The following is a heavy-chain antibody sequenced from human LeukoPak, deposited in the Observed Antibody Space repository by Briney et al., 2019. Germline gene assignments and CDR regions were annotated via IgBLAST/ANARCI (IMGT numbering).Heavy chain of an antibody. CDR2: ISSSSSYI. CDR3: ARVQGYYDSSGYYAY. CDR1: GFTFSSYS. D-gene: IGHD3-22*01. Sequence: GGSLRLSCAASGFTFSSYSMNWVGQAPGKGLEWVSSISSSSSYIYYADSVKGRFTISRDNAKNSLYLQMNSLRAEDTAVYYCARVQGYYDSSGYYAYWGQGTLVTVSS. J-gene: IGHJ4*02. V-gene: IGHV3-21*01.